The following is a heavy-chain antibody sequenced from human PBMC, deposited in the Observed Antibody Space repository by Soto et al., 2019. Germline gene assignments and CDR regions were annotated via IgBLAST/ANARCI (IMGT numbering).Heavy chain of an antibody. J-gene: IGHJ4*02. Sequence: QVQLQESGPGLVKPSETLSLICTVSGDSINSSDYHWGWIRQPPGKGLEWIGSVYYLGGTHSNPSLKSRVTISVDPPGSQFTLKLRSVTAADTAVYDCARLYMALDYWGQGSLVTVSS. V-gene: IGHV4-39*01. CDR2: VYYLGGT. D-gene: IGHD3-10*01. CDR3: ARLYMALDY. CDR1: GDSINSSDYH.